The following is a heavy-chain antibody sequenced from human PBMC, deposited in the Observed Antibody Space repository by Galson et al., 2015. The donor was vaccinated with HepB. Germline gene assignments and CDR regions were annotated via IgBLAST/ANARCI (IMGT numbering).Heavy chain of an antibody. CDR2: IYWNDDK. D-gene: IGHD4-17*01. Sequence: PALVKPTQTLTLTCTFSGFSLSASGVGVGWIRQPPGRALEWLALIYWNDDKRYSPSLKSRLTITKDTSKNQVVLTMTNMDPVDTATYYCAHSDYGVDLDYWGQGTLVTVSS. V-gene: IGHV2-5*01. J-gene: IGHJ4*02. CDR3: AHSDYGVDLDY. CDR1: GFSLSASGVG.